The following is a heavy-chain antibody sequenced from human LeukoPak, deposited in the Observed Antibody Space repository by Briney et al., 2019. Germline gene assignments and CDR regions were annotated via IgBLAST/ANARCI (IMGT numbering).Heavy chain of an antibody. J-gene: IGHJ5*02. D-gene: IGHD4-23*01. V-gene: IGHV3-7*01. CDR2: IKQDGSER. CDR1: DFNCSSHW. Sequence: GGSLRLSCAASDFNCSSHWMTWVRQAPGKGLEWLAIIKQDGSERNYVGSVEGRFAVARDNAKNSLYLHMDGLRAEDSGVYYCARVWSDGGSYRPVDLWGQGTLVTVSS. CDR3: ARVWSDGGSYRPVDL.